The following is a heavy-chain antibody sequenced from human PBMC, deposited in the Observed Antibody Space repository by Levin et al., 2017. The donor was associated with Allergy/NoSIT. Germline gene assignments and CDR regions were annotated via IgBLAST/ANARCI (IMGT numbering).Heavy chain of an antibody. CDR3: ARGPLYSSSWAIDY. J-gene: IGHJ4*02. V-gene: IGHV4-34*01. CDR2: INHSGST. Sequence: SETLSLTCAVYGGSFSGYYWSWIRQPPGKGLEWIGEINHSGSTNYNPSLKSRVTISVDTSKNQFSLKLSSVTAADTAVYYCARGPLYSSSWAIDYWGQGTLVTVSS. D-gene: IGHD6-13*01. CDR1: GGSFSGYY.